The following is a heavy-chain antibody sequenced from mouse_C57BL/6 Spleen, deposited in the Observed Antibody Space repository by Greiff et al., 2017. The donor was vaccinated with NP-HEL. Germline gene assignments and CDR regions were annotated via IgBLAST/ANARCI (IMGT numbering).Heavy chain of an antibody. V-gene: IGHV1-61*01. CDR3: ARHWPLAY. CDR2: IYPSDSET. J-gene: IGHJ3*01. Sequence: VQLQQPGAELVRPGSSVKLSCKASGYTFTSYWMDWVKQRPGQGLEWIGNIYPSDSETHYNQKFKDKATLTVDKSSSTAYMQLSSLTSEDSAVYYCARHWPLAYWGQGTLVTVSA. CDR1: GYTFTSYW.